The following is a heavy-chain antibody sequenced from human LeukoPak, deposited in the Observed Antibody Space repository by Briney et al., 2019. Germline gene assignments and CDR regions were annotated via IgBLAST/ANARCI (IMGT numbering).Heavy chain of an antibody. Sequence: TSVKVSCKASGFTFTGSAMQWVRQARGQRLEWIGWIVVDSGNTNYAEKFQERVTITRDMSTSTAYMELSSLRSEDTAVYYCAADLRFGELALDYWGQGTLVTVSS. D-gene: IGHD3-10*01. CDR2: IVVDSGNT. CDR1: GFTFTGSA. CDR3: AADLRFGELALDY. J-gene: IGHJ4*02. V-gene: IGHV1-58*02.